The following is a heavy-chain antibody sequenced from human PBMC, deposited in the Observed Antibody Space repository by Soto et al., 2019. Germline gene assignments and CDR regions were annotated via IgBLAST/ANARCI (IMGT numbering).Heavy chain of an antibody. Sequence: SDTLSLTCTVSCGSISSSSYYWVLIRQPPWKGLEWIGSIYYSGSTYYNPSLKSRVTISVDTSKNQFSLKLSSVTAADTAVYYCARQPKDAFDIWGQGTMVTVSS. J-gene: IGHJ3*02. V-gene: IGHV4-39*01. CDR1: CGSISSSSYY. CDR2: IYYSGST. CDR3: ARQPKDAFDI.